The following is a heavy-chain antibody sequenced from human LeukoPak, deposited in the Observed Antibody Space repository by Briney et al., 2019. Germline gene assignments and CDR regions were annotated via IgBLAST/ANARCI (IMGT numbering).Heavy chain of an antibody. Sequence: SETLSLTCTVSGGSISTYYWTWIRQAPGKGLEWIASVYYSGTTKYSPPLNSRLTTAVDTSNNQISLMLKSVTAADTAVCYRARHTYYDTHGFHLGWFDPWGQGSLVSVSS. CDR2: VYYSGTT. J-gene: IGHJ5*02. D-gene: IGHD3-22*01. CDR3: ARHTYYDTHGFHLGWFDP. V-gene: IGHV4-59*08. CDR1: GGSISTYY.